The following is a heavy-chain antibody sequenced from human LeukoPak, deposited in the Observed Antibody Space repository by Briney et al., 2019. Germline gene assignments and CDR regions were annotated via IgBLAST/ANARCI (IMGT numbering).Heavy chain of an antibody. D-gene: IGHD6-13*01. CDR3: ARGLGSSWYGD. CDR2: VHYNGST. J-gene: IGHJ4*02. CDR1: GGSISSYY. Sequence: SETLSLTCSVSGGSISSYYWSWIRQPPGKGLEWIGYVHYNGSTYDNPSLKSRVTILKDTSKNQFSLNLSSVTAADTAVYYCARGLGSSWYGDWGQGTLVTVSS. V-gene: IGHV4-59*08.